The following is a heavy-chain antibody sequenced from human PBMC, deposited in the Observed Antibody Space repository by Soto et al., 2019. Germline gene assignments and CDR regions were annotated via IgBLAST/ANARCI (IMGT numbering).Heavy chain of an antibody. J-gene: IGHJ5*02. CDR2: INVGNGNP. CDR1: GCPFTRYA. Sequence: ASVKVSCKASGCPFTRYAMHWVRQAPGQSLEWMGWINVGNGNPKYSQRFQGRVTITRDTSASTAYMELSSLTSEDTAVYYCAREDPRGSGWYHWFDPWGQGTLVTVSS. D-gene: IGHD6-19*01. V-gene: IGHV1-3*01. CDR3: AREDPRGSGWYHWFDP.